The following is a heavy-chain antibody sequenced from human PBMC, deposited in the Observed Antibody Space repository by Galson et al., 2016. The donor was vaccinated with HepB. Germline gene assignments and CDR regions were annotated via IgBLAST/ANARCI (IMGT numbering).Heavy chain of an antibody. D-gene: IGHD6-19*01. Sequence: SLRLSCAASGFTFSSYWMSWVRQAPGKGLEWVANIKEDGSEKYYVDSVKGRFTISRDNAKNSLYLQMNRLRAEETAVYYCARFERRVAGPAWGQGTLVTVSS. V-gene: IGHV3-7*03. CDR1: GFTFSSYW. CDR2: IKEDGSEK. J-gene: IGHJ5*02. CDR3: ARFERRVAGPA.